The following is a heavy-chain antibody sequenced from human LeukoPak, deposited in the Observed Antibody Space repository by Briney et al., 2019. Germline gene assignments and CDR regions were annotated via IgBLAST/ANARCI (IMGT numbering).Heavy chain of an antibody. CDR1: GFTFKKYW. Sequence: GGSLRLSCAASGFTFKKYWMNWVRQVPGKGLEWVSVISGSGRTTYYADSVKGRFTISRDISKNTLFLQMNSLRDDDTAIYYCAKTFSTSFGQFYNEGFDYWGQGTRVTVSS. D-gene: IGHD6-6*01. CDR2: ISGSGRTT. J-gene: IGHJ4*02. V-gene: IGHV3-23*01. CDR3: AKTFSTSFGQFYNEGFDY.